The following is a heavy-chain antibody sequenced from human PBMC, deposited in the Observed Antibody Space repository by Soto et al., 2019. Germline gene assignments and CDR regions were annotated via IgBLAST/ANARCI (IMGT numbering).Heavy chain of an antibody. Sequence: PSETLSLTCAVYGGSFSGYYWSWIRQPPGKGLEWIGEINHSGSTNYNPSLKSRVTISVDTSKNQFSLKLSSVTAADTAVYYCARIQGQRWLQFNWFDPGGQETLVTVSS. CDR1: GGSFSGYY. J-gene: IGHJ5*02. V-gene: IGHV4-34*01. CDR3: ARIQGQRWLQFNWFDP. D-gene: IGHD5-12*01. CDR2: INHSGST.